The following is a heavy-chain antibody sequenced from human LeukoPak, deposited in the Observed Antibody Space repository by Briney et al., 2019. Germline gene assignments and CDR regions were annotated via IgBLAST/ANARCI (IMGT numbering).Heavy chain of an antibody. V-gene: IGHV3-30*18. Sequence: GGSLRLTCAASGCTFSSYGMHWVRQAPGKGLEWVAVISYDGSNKYYADSVKGRFTISRDNSKNTLYLQMNSLRAEDTAVYYCAKDEVLLWFGELDYWGQGTLVTVSS. CDR3: AKDEVLLWFGELDY. CDR1: GCTFSSYG. D-gene: IGHD3-10*01. CDR2: ISYDGSNK. J-gene: IGHJ4*02.